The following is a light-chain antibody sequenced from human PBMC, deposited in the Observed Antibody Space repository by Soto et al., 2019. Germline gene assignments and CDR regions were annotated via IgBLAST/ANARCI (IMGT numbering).Light chain of an antibody. V-gene: IGLV2-14*01. CDR1: RSDIGAYNY. Sequence: QSALTQPASVSGAPGQSITISCSGTRSDIGAYNYVSWYQKHPVKAPKLIIFDVSYRPSGVSDRFSGSKSGNTASLTVTGLQAEYEADYYCSSYTTTRTLLFGGGTKLTVL. CDR3: SSYTTTRTLL. J-gene: IGLJ3*02. CDR2: DVS.